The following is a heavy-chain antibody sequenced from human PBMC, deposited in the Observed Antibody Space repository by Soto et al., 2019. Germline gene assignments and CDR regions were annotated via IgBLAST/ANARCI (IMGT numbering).Heavy chain of an antibody. V-gene: IGHV1-18*01. CDR3: ARGGRNWFDP. CDR1: VYTFTSNL. Sequence: QVRLVRPGRGGKNLGASLRVSCRPSVYTFTSNLIAGLRRPPGQGLEWMGWISAFNGNTNYAQKFQGRVTMTTDTSTSTAYMELRSLRSDDTAVYYCARGGRNWFDPWGQGTLVTVSS. CDR2: ISAFNGNT. D-gene: IGHD3-10*01. J-gene: IGHJ5*02.